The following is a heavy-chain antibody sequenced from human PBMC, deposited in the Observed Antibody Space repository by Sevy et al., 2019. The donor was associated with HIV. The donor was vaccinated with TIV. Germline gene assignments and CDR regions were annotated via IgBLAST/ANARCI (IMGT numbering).Heavy chain of an antibody. CDR2: IAGTTSHI. CDR3: VRDDSYAFDF. V-gene: IGHV3-48*01. D-gene: IGHD2-8*01. Sequence: GGSLRLSCAASGFTFSYFSLNWVRQAPGKGLEWIAYIAGTTSHIYYSGSVKDRVTISRDNAKNSEYLQMSSLRAEDTAIYYCVRDDSYAFDFWGQGALVTVSS. CDR1: GFTFSYFS. J-gene: IGHJ4*02.